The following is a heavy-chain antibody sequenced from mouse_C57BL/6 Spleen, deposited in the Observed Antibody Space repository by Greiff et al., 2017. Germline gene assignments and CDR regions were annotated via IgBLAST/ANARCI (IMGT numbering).Heavy chain of an antibody. V-gene: IGHV1-54*01. CDR2: INPGSGGT. Sequence: VQLQQSGAELVRPGTSVKVSCKASGYAFTNYLIEWVKQRPGQGLEWIGVINPGSGGTNYNEKFKGKATLTADKSSSTAYMQLSSLTSEDSAVYFCARSGDGGSYFDYWGQGTTLTVSS. D-gene: IGHD3-1*01. CDR1: GYAFTNYL. J-gene: IGHJ2*01. CDR3: ARSGDGGSYFDY.